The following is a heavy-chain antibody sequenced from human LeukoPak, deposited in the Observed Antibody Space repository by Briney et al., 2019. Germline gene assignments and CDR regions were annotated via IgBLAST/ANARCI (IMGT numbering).Heavy chain of an antibody. J-gene: IGHJ2*01. V-gene: IGHV3-74*01. CDR2: TNTDGTST. CDR1: GFTFSNSW. Sequence: GGSLRLSCAASGFTFSNSWMHWVCQAPGKRLVWVSRTNTDGTSTNYADSVKGRFTISRDNAKNTLYLQMHTLRAEDTAVYYCARTYNNWYFDLWGRGTLVTVSS. CDR3: ARTYNNWYFDL. D-gene: IGHD3-10*01.